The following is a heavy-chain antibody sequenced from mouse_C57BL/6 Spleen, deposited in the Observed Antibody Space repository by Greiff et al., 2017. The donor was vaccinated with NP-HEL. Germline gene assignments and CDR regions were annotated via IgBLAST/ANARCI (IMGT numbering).Heavy chain of an antibody. D-gene: IGHD1-1*01. CDR2: IDPETGGT. CDR1: GYTFTDYE. Sequence: VQLQQSGAELVRPGASVTLSCKASGYTFTDYEMHWVKQTPVHGLEWIGAIDPETGGTAYNQKFKGKAILTADKSSSTAYMELRSLTSEDSAVYYCTRWGGSSYDYWGQGTTLTVSS. CDR3: TRWGGSSYDY. V-gene: IGHV1-15*01. J-gene: IGHJ2*01.